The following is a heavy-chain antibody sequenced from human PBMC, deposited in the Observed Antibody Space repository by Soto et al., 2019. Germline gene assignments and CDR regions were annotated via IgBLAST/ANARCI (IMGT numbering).Heavy chain of an antibody. V-gene: IGHV4-31*03. CDR3: ARGIPWRLRRNYYNYMDV. CDR1: GGSISSGGYY. CDR2: IYYSGST. D-gene: IGHD3-16*01. J-gene: IGHJ6*03. Sequence: PSETLSLTCTVSGGSISSGGYYWSWIRQHPGKGLEWIGYIYYSGSTYYNPSLKSRVTISVDTSKNQFSLKLSSVTAADTAVYYCARGIPWRLRRNYYNYMDVWGKGTTVTVSS.